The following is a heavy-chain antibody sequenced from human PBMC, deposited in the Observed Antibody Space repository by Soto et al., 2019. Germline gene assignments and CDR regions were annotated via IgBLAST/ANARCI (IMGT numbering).Heavy chain of an antibody. Sequence: QVQLVQSGAEVKKPGASVKVSCKASGYTFTSYGISWVRQAPGQGLEWMGWISAYNGNTTYAQKLQCRVTMTTDTSTSTAYMELRSLRSDDTAVYYCASSLLVGYGLEGESDWGQGTLVTVSS. J-gene: IGHJ4*02. CDR1: GYTFTSYG. CDR2: ISAYNGNT. CDR3: ASSLLVGYGLEGESD. V-gene: IGHV1-18*01. D-gene: IGHD5-18*01.